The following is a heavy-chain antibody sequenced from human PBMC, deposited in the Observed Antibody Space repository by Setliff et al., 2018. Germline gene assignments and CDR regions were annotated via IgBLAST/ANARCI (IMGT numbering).Heavy chain of an antibody. CDR2: TIPMFGST. V-gene: IGHV1-69*05. D-gene: IGHD5-18*01. Sequence: SVKVSCKASGGTFRSYGISWVRQAPGQGLEWMGGTIPMFGSTNYAQKFQDRVTIITDESTSTAYMEVSSLRSEDTAVYYCAREGVDTRSSTDYRYYMDVWGKGTTVTVSS. CDR1: GGTFRSYG. J-gene: IGHJ6*03. CDR3: AREGVDTRSSTDYRYYMDV.